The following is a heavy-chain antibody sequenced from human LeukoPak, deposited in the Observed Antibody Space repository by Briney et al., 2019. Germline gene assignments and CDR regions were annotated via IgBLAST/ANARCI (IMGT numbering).Heavy chain of an antibody. CDR2: IYTSGTT. D-gene: IGHD2-2*01. V-gene: IGHV4-61*02. J-gene: IGHJ5*02. Sequence: PSETLSLTCSVSGGSISAGSFFWNWIRQPAGKGLEWIGRIYTSGTTNYNPSLKSRVTISVDTSKNQFSLKLNSVTAADTAVYYCARDPRTSSTSFNWFDPWGQGALVTVSS. CDR1: GGSISAGSFF. CDR3: ARDPRTSSTSFNWFDP.